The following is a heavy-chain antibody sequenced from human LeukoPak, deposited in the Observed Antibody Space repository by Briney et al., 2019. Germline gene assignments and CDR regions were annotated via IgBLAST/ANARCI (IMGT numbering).Heavy chain of an antibody. CDR1: GFTFSNYW. CDR3: ATLNGPLFEY. Sequence: PGGSLRLSCAASGFTFSNYWMSWVRQAPGKGLEWVASIHQHGNEKYFVDSVRGRFTISRDNAKNSLYLHMSSLRAEDTAVYYCATLNGPLFEYWGQGTLVTVSS. V-gene: IGHV3-7*01. D-gene: IGHD2-8*01. CDR2: IHQHGNEK. J-gene: IGHJ4*02.